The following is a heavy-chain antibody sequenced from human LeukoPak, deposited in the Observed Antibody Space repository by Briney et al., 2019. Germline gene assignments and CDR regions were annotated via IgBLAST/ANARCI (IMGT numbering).Heavy chain of an antibody. J-gene: IGHJ5*02. CDR1: GFTFSSYA. V-gene: IGHV3-30-3*01. CDR3: ARADGDGYNGLSWFDP. D-gene: IGHD5-24*01. CDR2: ISYDGSNK. Sequence: GGSLRLSCAASGFTFSSYAMTWVRQAPGKGLEWVAVISYDGSNKYYADSVKGRFTISRDNSKNTLYLQMNSLRAEDTAVYYCARADGDGYNGLSWFDPWGQGTLVTVSS.